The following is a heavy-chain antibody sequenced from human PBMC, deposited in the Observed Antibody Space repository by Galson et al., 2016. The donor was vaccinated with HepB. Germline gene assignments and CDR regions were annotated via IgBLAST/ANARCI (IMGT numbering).Heavy chain of an antibody. D-gene: IGHD4-23*01. Sequence: RLSCAASEFTFSSYGMHWVRQAPGKGLEWVAVIWSDGGRKHYAESVKGRFTISRDTSKNTLYLQMNSLRAEDTAVYYCARDRLASGNHLDYWGQGTLVTVSS. CDR2: IWSDGGRK. V-gene: IGHV3-33*01. J-gene: IGHJ4*02. CDR3: ARDRLASGNHLDY. CDR1: EFTFSSYG.